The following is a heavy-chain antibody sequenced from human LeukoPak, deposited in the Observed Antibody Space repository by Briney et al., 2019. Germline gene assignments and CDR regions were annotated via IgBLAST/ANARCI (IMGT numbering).Heavy chain of an antibody. Sequence: PSENLSLTCTVSGGSVSTGEYWSWLRQAPGKGLEWIGYIYSSGSTYRNPSLQSRVTISVDTSKNQFSLKVTSVTAADTAVYYCARALGYNYGGLLAYWGQGTLVTVSS. V-gene: IGHV4-30-4*01. D-gene: IGHD5-18*01. J-gene: IGHJ4*02. CDR3: ARALGYNYGGLLAY. CDR1: GGSVSTGEY. CDR2: IYSSGST.